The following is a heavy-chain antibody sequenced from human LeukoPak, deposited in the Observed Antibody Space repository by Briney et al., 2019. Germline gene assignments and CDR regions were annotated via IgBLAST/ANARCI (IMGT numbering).Heavy chain of an antibody. D-gene: IGHD3-3*01. CDR1: GFTFSSYA. V-gene: IGHV3-23*01. CDR3: AKLTIFGVVIQLGPFDY. Sequence: PGGSLRLSCAASGFTFSSYAMSWVRQAPGKGLEWVSAISGSGGSTCYADSVKGRFTISRDNFKNTLYLQMNSLRAEDTAVYYCAKLTIFGVVIQLGPFDYWGQGTLVTVSS. CDR2: ISGSGGST. J-gene: IGHJ4*02.